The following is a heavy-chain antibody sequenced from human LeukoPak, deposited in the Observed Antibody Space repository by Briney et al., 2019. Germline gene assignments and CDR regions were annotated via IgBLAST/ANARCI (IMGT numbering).Heavy chain of an antibody. CDR2: ITQDGSEK. CDR3: ARDRESTTVVTGGIDY. J-gene: IGHJ4*02. D-gene: IGHD4-23*01. CDR1: GFTFSSYW. V-gene: IGHV3-7*01. Sequence: PGGSLRLSCAASGFTFSSYWMSWVRQAPGKGLEWVANITQDGSEKYYVDSVKGRFTISRDNAKSSLYLQMNSLRAEDTAVYYCARDRESTTVVTGGIDYWGQGTLVTVSS.